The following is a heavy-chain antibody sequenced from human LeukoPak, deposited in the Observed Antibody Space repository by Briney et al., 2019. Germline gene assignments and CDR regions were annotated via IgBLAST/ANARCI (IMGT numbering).Heavy chain of an antibody. CDR2: ISYDGGNK. J-gene: IGHJ6*02. Sequence: GGSLRLSCAASGFTFSSYGIHWVRQAPGKGLEWVAVISYDGGNKYCADSVKGRFTISRDNSKNTLYLQMNSLRAEDTAVYYCARSYYYYSMDVWGQGTTVTVSS. CDR1: GFTFSSYG. V-gene: IGHV3-30*03. CDR3: ARSYYYYSMDV.